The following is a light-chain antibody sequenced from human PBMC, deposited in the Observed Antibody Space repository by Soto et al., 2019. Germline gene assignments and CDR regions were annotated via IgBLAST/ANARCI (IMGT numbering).Light chain of an antibody. J-gene: IGKJ3*01. CDR1: ESISRK. CDR3: QQYENWPFT. CDR2: GAS. Sequence: EIVMTQSPATLSLSPGERATLSCRASESISRKLAWYQQRPGQAPRLLIHGASTRATDIPARFSGSGSGTVFSLTISSLQSEDFAVYYCQQYENWPFTFGPGTKVELK. V-gene: IGKV3-15*01.